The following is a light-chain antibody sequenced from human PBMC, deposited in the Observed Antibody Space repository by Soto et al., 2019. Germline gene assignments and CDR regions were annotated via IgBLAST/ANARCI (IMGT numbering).Light chain of an antibody. J-gene: IGKJ4*01. CDR2: GAS. CDR1: QSISSTY. Sequence: ESELTQAPGTLSLSPGERATLSCRASQSISSTYLAWYQHKYGQAPRLLIYGASSRASGIPDRFSGTGSGTDFTLTISRLELDDFAGYYSQHLVNPPTFAGGPNVDIK. V-gene: IGKV3-20*01. CDR3: QHLVNPPT.